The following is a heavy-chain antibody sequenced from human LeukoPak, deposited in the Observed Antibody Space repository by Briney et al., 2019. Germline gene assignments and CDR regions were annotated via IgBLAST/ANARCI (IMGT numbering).Heavy chain of an antibody. J-gene: IGHJ4*02. CDR1: GFTVSSNY. V-gene: IGHV3-66*02. CDR2: IYSGGST. CDR3: ASSTIAVAGTPFDY. Sequence: PGGSLRHSCAASGFTVSSNYMSWVRQAPGKGLEWGSVIYSGGSTYYADSVKGRFTISRDNSKNTLYLQMNSLRAEDTAVYYCASSTIAVAGTPFDYWGQGTLVTVSS. D-gene: IGHD6-19*01.